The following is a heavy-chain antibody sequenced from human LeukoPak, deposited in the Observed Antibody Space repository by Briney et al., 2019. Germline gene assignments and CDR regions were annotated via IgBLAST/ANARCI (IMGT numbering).Heavy chain of an antibody. CDR3: ARDDRDYYDSSGN. V-gene: IGHV1-2*04. CDR1: GYTFTGYY. CDR2: INPNSGGT. J-gene: IGHJ4*02. Sequence: ASVKVSCKASGYTFTGYYMHWVRQAPGQGLEWMGWINPNSGGTNYAQKFQGWVTMTRDTSISTAYMELSRLRSDDTAVYYCARDDRDYYDSSGNWGQGTLVTVSS. D-gene: IGHD3-22*01.